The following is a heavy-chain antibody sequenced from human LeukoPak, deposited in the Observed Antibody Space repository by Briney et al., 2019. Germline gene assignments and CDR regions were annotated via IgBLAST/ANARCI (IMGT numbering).Heavy chain of an antibody. CDR3: ARAISSSWSGRDYGMDV. Sequence: GGSLRLSCAASGFTFSSYSMNWVRQAPGKGLEWVSSISSSSSYIYYADSVKGRFTISRDNAKNSLYLQMNSLRAEDTAVYYCARAISSSWSGRDYGMDVWGQGTTVTVSS. CDR1: GFTFSSYS. D-gene: IGHD6-13*01. V-gene: IGHV3-21*01. CDR2: ISSSSSYI. J-gene: IGHJ6*02.